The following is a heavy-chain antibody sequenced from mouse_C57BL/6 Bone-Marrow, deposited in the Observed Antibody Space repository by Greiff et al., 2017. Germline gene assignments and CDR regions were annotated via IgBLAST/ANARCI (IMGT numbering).Heavy chain of an antibody. V-gene: IGHV14-4*01. CDR3: TTLDGYLFAY. J-gene: IGHJ3*01. D-gene: IGHD2-3*01. Sequence: VQLKQSGAELVRPGASVKLSCTASGFNIKDDYLHWVKQRPEQGLEWIGWIDPENGDTEYASKFQGKATITADTPSNTAYLQLSSLTSEDTAVYYCTTLDGYLFAYWGQGTLVTVSA. CDR1: GFNIKDDY. CDR2: IDPENGDT.